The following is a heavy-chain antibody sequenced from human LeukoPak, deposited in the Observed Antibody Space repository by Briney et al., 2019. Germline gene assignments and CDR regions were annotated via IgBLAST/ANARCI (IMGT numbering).Heavy chain of an antibody. CDR1: GFTFSSYS. D-gene: IGHD1-1*01. Sequence: GGSLRLSCAASGFTFSSYSMNWVRQAPGKGLEWVSSISSSSSYIYYADSVKGRFTTSRDNAKNSLYLQMNSLRAEDTAVYYCARGNWNDVSVWGAEHDYWGQGTLVTVSS. V-gene: IGHV3-21*01. CDR2: ISSSSSYI. J-gene: IGHJ4*02. CDR3: ARGNWNDVSVWGAEHDY.